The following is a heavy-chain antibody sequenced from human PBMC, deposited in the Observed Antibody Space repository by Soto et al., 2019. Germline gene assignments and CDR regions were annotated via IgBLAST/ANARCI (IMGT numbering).Heavy chain of an antibody. D-gene: IGHD2-2*01. CDR1: GFTFSSYS. J-gene: IGHJ6*03. V-gene: IGHV3-48*01. Sequence: GGSLRLSCAASGFTFSSYSMNWVREAPGKGLEWFSYISSSSSTIYYADSVKGRFTISRDNAKNSLYLQMNSLRAEDTAVYYCARDIVVVPAAHEYYYYYMHVWGKGTSVTVSS. CDR2: ISSSSSTI. CDR3: ARDIVVVPAAHEYYYYYMHV.